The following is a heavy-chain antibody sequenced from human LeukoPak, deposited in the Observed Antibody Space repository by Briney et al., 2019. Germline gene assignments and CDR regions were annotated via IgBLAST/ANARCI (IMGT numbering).Heavy chain of an antibody. CDR1: GFTFSSYW. Sequence: GGSLRLSCAASGFTFSSYWMSWVRQAPGKGLEWVANIKQDGSEKYYVDSVKGRFTISRDNAKNSLYLQMNSLRAEDTAVYYCARAWIQLWVDAFDIWGQGTMVTVSS. CDR3: ARAWIQLWVDAFDI. D-gene: IGHD5-18*01. V-gene: IGHV3-7*01. CDR2: IKQDGSEK. J-gene: IGHJ3*02.